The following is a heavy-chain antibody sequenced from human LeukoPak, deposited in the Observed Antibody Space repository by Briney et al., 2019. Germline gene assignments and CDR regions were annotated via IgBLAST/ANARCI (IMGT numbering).Heavy chain of an antibody. Sequence: ASVKVSCKVSGYTLTELSMHWVRQAPGKGLEWMGGFDPEDGETIYAQKFQGRVTMTEDTSTDTAYMELSSLRSEDTAVYYCATDPPRRIAAAGTCFDYWGQGTLVTVSS. V-gene: IGHV1-24*01. D-gene: IGHD6-13*01. CDR2: FDPEDGET. J-gene: IGHJ4*02. CDR1: GYTLTELS. CDR3: ATDPPRRIAAAGTCFDY.